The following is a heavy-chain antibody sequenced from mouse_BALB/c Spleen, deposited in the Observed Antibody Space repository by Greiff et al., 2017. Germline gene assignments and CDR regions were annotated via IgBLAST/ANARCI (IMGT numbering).Heavy chain of an antibody. Sequence: VQLQESGAELMKPGASVKISCKATGYTFSSYWIEWVKQRPGHGLEWIGEILPGSGSTNYNEKFKGKATFTADTSSNTAYMQLSSLTSEDSAVYYCARRGGNYLFDYWGQGTTLTVSS. D-gene: IGHD2-1*01. V-gene: IGHV1-9*01. CDR2: ILPGSGST. CDR1: GYTFSSYW. J-gene: IGHJ2*01. CDR3: ARRGGNYLFDY.